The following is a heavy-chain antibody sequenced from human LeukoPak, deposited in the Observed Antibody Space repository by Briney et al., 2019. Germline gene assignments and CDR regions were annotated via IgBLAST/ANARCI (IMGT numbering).Heavy chain of an antibody. Sequence: GASVKVSCKASGYTFTSYGISWVRQAPGQGLEWMGWISAYNGNTNYAQKLQGRVTMTTDTSTSTAYMELRSLRSDDTAVYYCARDWLQLWLYGMDVWGKGTTVTVSS. D-gene: IGHD5-18*01. J-gene: IGHJ6*04. V-gene: IGHV1-18*04. CDR1: GYTFTSYG. CDR2: ISAYNGNT. CDR3: ARDWLQLWLYGMDV.